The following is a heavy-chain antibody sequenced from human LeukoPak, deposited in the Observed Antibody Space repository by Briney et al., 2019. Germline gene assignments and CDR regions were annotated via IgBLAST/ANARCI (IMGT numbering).Heavy chain of an antibody. V-gene: IGHV3-21*01. CDR3: ASSQRGNWFDP. D-gene: IGHD3-16*01. CDR1: GFTFSSYA. J-gene: IGHJ5*02. CDR2: ISSSSSYI. Sequence: GGSLRLSCAASGFTFSSYAMNWVRQAPGKGLEWVSSISSSSSYIYYADSVKGRFTISRDNAKNSLYLQMNSLRAEDTAVYYCASSQRGNWFDPWGQGTLVTVSS.